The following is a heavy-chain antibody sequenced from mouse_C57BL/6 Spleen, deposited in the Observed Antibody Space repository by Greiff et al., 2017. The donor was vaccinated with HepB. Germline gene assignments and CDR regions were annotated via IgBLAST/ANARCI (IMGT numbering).Heavy chain of an antibody. CDR1: GYTFTSYW. D-gene: IGHD1-1*01. Sequence: QVQLQQPGAELVMPGASVKLSCKASGYTFTSYWMHWVKQRPGQGLEWIGEIDPSDSYTNYNQKFKGKSTLTVDKSSSTAYMQLSSLTSEDSAVYYCARTVVSTGDYFDYGGQGTTLTVSS. J-gene: IGHJ2*01. CDR3: ARTVVSTGDYFDY. CDR2: IDPSDSYT. V-gene: IGHV1-69*01.